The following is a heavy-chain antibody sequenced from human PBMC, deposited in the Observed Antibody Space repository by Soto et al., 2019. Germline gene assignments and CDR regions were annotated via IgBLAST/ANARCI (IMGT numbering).Heavy chain of an antibody. Sequence: SETLSLTCTVSGGSISSYYWSWIRQAPGKGLEWIGYIYYSGSTNYNPSLKSRVTISVDTSKNQFSLKLSSVTAADTAVYYCARVRYCSGGSCLDNWFDPWGQGTLVTVSS. J-gene: IGHJ5*02. CDR1: GGSISSYY. CDR2: IYYSGST. CDR3: ARVRYCSGGSCLDNWFDP. D-gene: IGHD2-15*01. V-gene: IGHV4-59*01.